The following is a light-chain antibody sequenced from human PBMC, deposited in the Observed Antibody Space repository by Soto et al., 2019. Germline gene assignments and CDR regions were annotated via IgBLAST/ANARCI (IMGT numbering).Light chain of an antibody. CDR1: QGIGSW. CDR2: KAS. V-gene: IGKV1-5*03. Sequence: IQMTQSPSTLSASVGDRVIITCLASQGIGSWLAWYQQKPGKAPKLLIYKASTLESGVPPRFSGSGYGTDFTIAISSLQPDDFATYYCQQYDTYWTFGQGTKVEIK. J-gene: IGKJ1*01. CDR3: QQYDTYWT.